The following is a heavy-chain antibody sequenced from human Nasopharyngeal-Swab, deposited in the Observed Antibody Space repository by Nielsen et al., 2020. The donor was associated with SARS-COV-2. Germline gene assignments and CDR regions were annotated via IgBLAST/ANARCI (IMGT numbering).Heavy chain of an antibody. D-gene: IGHD6-19*01. J-gene: IGHJ3*02. V-gene: IGHV1-46*01. Sequence: ASVKVSCKASGYTFTSYYMHWVRQAPGQGLEWMGIINPSGGSTSYAQKFQGRVTMTRDTSTSTVYMELSSLRSEDTAVYYCARKSLGYSRGWLGAFDIWGQGTMVTVSS. CDR2: INPSGGST. CDR3: ARKSLGYSRGWLGAFDI. CDR1: GYTFTSYY.